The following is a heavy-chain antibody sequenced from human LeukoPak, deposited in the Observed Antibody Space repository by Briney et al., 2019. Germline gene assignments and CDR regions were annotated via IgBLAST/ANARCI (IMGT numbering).Heavy chain of an antibody. Sequence: GGSLRLSCAASGFTFSSYWMHWVRQAPGKGLVWVSRIKSDGSSTSYADSVKGRFTISRDNAKNTLYLQMNSPRAEDTAVYYCAREYYYGSHFDYWGQGTLVTVSS. CDR3: AREYYYGSHFDY. J-gene: IGHJ4*02. CDR1: GFTFSSYW. D-gene: IGHD3-10*01. CDR2: IKSDGSST. V-gene: IGHV3-74*01.